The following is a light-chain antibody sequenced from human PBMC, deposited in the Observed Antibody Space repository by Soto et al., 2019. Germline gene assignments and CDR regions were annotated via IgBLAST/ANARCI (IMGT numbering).Light chain of an antibody. CDR1: QSISSY. J-gene: IGKJ4*01. CDR2: AAS. Sequence: DTQMNQSPSSLSASVGDSIAITCRSSQSISSYLNWYQQKPGKAPKLLIYAASSLQSGVPSRFSGSGSGTDLTLNISSLQPEDFANYYCQQSYSTPLTFGGGTKVDIK. V-gene: IGKV1-39*01. CDR3: QQSYSTPLT.